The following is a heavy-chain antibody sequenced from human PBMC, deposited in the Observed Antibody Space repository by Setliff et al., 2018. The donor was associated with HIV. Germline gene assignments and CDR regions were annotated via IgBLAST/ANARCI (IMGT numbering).Heavy chain of an antibody. CDR1: GYTFTGYY. D-gene: IGHD1-1*01. CDR3: AGGLVSQKVPFDP. J-gene: IGHJ5*02. CDR2: INPNSGGT. V-gene: IGHV1-2*06. Sequence: GASVKVSCKASGYTFTGYYMHWVRQAPGQGLEWMGRINPNSGGTNYAQKFQGRVTITTDESTSTAYMELSSLGSEDTAVYYCAGGLVSQKVPFDPWGQGTLVTVSS.